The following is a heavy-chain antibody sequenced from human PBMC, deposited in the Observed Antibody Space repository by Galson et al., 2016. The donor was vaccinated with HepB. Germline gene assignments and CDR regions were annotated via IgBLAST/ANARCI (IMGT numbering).Heavy chain of an antibody. D-gene: IGHD4-17*01. Sequence: SLRLSCAGSGFTFSSLALHWVRQAPGKGLEWVTVISYDGRKRYYADSVKGRFSISRDDSKNTLYLEMNSLRPEDTAVYYCATDDDGGDYRLDYWGQGTPVTVPS. CDR2: ISYDGRKR. J-gene: IGHJ4*02. CDR3: ATDDDGGDYRLDY. CDR1: GFTFSSLA. V-gene: IGHV3-30*04.